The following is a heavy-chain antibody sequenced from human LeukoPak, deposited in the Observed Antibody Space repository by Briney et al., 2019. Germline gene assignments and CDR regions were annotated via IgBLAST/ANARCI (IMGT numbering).Heavy chain of an antibody. V-gene: IGHV3-30-3*02. D-gene: IGHD2-8*01. CDR3: TEERDRDGYFRY. Sequence: PGGSLRLSCAASGFTFSNSAMHWVRQAPGKGLEWMTFISYDGSSKYYADAAKGRFTISRDNSKNTLYLEMSGLGLQDTAVYYCTEERDRDGYFRYWGQGTLVTVSS. CDR1: GFTFSNSA. CDR2: ISYDGSSK. J-gene: IGHJ4*02.